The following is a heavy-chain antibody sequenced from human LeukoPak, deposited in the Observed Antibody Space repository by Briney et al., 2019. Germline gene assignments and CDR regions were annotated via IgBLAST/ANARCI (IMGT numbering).Heavy chain of an antibody. CDR2: INPNSGGT. V-gene: IGHV1-2*04. CDR1: GYTFTGYY. J-gene: IGHJ4*02. Sequence: ASVKVSCKASGYTFTGYYMHWVRQAPGQGLEWMGWINPNSGGTNYAQKFQGWVTMTRDTSISTAYMELSRLRSDDTAVYYCARDLGYCSGGSCYPLYYFDYWGQGTLVTVSS. D-gene: IGHD2-15*01. CDR3: ARDLGYCSGGSCYPLYYFDY.